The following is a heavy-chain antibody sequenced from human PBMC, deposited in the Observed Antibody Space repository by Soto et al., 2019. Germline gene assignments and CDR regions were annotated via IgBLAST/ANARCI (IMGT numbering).Heavy chain of an antibody. CDR2: ISGSAIAT. Sequence: PGGALRLSCAASGFTFSDYAMRGVRQAPGKGLEWVSAISGSAIATYYADSVKGRFTISRDNSKNTLYLQMNRLRAEDTAVYYCAKDAMSIVRGTNNWFDPWGKGPLVTVS. V-gene: IGHV3-23*01. CDR3: AKDAMSIVRGTNNWFDP. J-gene: IGHJ5*02. CDR1: GFTFSDYA. D-gene: IGHD3-10*01.